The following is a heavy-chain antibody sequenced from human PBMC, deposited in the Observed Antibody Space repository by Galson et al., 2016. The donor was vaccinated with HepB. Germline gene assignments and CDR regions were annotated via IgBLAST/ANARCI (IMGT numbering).Heavy chain of an antibody. D-gene: IGHD5-12*01. Sequence: SLRLSCAASGFGLSGYHMSWIRRAPGKGLQWISYISGSGSVIYYADSVRGRFTISRDNSKNTLYLQMNSLRAEDTAVYYCAKDRAVATIPDWFDPWGQGTLVIFSS. CDR3: AKDRAVATIPDWFDP. CDR1: GFGLSGYH. V-gene: IGHV3-11*01. CDR2: ISGSGSVI. J-gene: IGHJ5*02.